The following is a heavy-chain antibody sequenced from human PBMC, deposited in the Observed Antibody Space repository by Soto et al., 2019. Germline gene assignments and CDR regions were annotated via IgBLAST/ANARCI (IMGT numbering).Heavy chain of an antibody. D-gene: IGHD6-6*01. J-gene: IGHJ5*02. CDR2: INYRWPA. CDR3: ATYSMSRPWFDT. V-gene: IGHV4-39*02. CDR1: GGSINNSTSF. Sequence: SETLSLTCSVSGGSINNSTSFWGWLRQSPGKGLEWIATINYRWPAEYNPSLKSRVTISVDRSRNVLSLQMNYVTAPDTAVYYSATYSMSRPWFDTWGQGTLVTVSS.